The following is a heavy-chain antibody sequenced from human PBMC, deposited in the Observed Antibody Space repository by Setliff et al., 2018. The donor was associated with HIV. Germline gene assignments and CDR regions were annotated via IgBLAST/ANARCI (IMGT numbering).Heavy chain of an antibody. J-gene: IGHJ6*03. CDR3: AKGFTMVRGAADYYFYYMDV. CDR1: GGSISISD. D-gene: IGHD3-10*01. Sequence: PSETLSLTCTVSGGSISISDWSWIRQPPGKGLEWIGCIYTSGNTNYDPSLKSRVTVSIDTSKKQFSLKLSSVTAADTAVYYCAKGFTMVRGAADYYFYYMDVWGKGTTVTVSS. V-gene: IGHV4-4*09. CDR2: IYTSGNT.